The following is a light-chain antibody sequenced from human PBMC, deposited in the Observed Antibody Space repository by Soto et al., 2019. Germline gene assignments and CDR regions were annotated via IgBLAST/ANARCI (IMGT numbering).Light chain of an antibody. V-gene: IGKV1-5*03. CDR2: KAS. CDR1: QYVRNW. Sequence: DIQMTQSPSTLSASVGDGVTISCRASQYVRNWLAWYQQKPGKAPRLLISKASSLQDGVPSRFSGSGSGTQFTLNITSLQPDDVATYYCQQYNTFSRTFGQGTRVDI. CDR3: QQYNTFSRT. J-gene: IGKJ1*01.